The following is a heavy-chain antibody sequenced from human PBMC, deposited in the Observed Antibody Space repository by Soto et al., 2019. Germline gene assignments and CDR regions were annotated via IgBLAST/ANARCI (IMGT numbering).Heavy chain of an antibody. D-gene: IGHD6-13*01. J-gene: IGHJ5*02. CDR1: GGSISSGGYS. CDR2: IYHSGST. CDR3: ARRIAAAGNSNWFDP. V-gene: IGHV4-30-2*01. Sequence: SETLSLTCTVSGGSISSGGYSWSWIRQPPGKGLEWIGFIYHSGSTYYNPSLKSRVTISVDRSKNQFSLKLSSVTAADTAIYYCARRIAAAGNSNWFDPWGQGTLVTVSS.